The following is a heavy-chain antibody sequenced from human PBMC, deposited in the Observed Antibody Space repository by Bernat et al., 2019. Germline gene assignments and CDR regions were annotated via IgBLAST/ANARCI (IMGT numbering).Heavy chain of an antibody. D-gene: IGHD6-19*01. CDR1: GGSFSGYY. V-gene: IGHV4-34*01. CDR2: INHSGST. CDR3: ARGCRGVAGMRRGNWFDP. Sequence: QVQLQQWGAGLLKPSETLSLTCAVYGGSFSGYYWSWIRQPPGKGLEWIGEINHSGSTNYNPSLKSRVTISVDTSKNQFSLKLSSVTAADTAVYYCARGCRGVAGMRRGNWFDPWGQGTLVTVSS. J-gene: IGHJ5*02.